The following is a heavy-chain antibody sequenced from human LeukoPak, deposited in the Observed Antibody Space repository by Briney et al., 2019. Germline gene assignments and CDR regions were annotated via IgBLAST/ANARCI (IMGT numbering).Heavy chain of an antibody. J-gene: IGHJ4*02. V-gene: IGHV4-30-2*01. D-gene: IGHD1-26*01. CDR2: IYHSGST. Sequence: PSETLSLTCAISGGSISSAGYSWSWIRQPPGKDLEWIGYIYHSGSTYYNPSLKSRVTISLDRSKNQFSLELSSVTAADTAVYYCASAKSGTLQFDYWGQGTLVTVSS. CDR3: ASAKSGTLQFDY. CDR1: GGSISSAGYS.